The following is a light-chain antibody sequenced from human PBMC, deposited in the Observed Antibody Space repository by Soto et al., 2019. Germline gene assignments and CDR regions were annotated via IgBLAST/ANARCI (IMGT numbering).Light chain of an antibody. V-gene: IGLV2-8*01. Sequence: QSVLTQPPSASESPGQSVTISCTGTSSDVGGYNSVSWYQHHPAKAPKLIIYDVSKRPSGVPDRFSGSKSGNTASLTVSGLQAEDEADYYCSSYAATNKVTFGGGTKLTVL. CDR1: SSDVGGYNS. CDR3: SSYAATNKVT. J-gene: IGLJ2*01. CDR2: DVS.